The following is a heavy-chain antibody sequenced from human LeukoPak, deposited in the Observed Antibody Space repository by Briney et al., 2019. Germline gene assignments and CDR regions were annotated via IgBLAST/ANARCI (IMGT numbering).Heavy chain of an antibody. CDR2: ISGSGGST. J-gene: IGHJ4*02. V-gene: IGHV3-23*01. CDR3: ARDNSYYYGSGSYYY. D-gene: IGHD3-10*01. Sequence: GGSLRLSCAASGFTFSSYAMSWVRQAPGKGLEWVSAISGSGGSTYYADSVKGRFTISRDNSKNSLYLQMNSLRAEDTAVYYCARDNSYYYGSGSYYYWGQGTLVTVSS. CDR1: GFTFSSYA.